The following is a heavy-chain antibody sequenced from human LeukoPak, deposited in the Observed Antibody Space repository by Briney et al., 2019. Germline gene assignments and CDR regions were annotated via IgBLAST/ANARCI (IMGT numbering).Heavy chain of an antibody. V-gene: IGHV1-46*03. J-gene: IGHJ4*02. D-gene: IGHD4/OR15-4a*01. CDR1: GYTFTGYY. CDR3: ATKVRTTSFDY. Sequence: GASVKVSCKASGYTFTGYYMHWVRQAPGQGLEWMRIINPSGGSTSYAQKFQGRVTMTRDTSTSTVYMELSSLRSEDTAVYYCATKVRTTSFDYWGQGTLVTVSS. CDR2: INPSGGST.